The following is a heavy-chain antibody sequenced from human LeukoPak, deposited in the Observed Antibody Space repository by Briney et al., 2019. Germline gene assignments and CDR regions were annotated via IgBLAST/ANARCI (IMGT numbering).Heavy chain of an antibody. D-gene: IGHD6-13*01. J-gene: IGHJ4*02. CDR3: ARAKTQQLSSLNY. CDR1: GYSFTGYS. CDR2: INPNSGGT. V-gene: IGHV1-2*02. Sequence: ASAKVSCKASGYSFTGYSIHWVRQAPGQGLEWMGYINPNSGGTNYAQKFQGRVTMTRVTSMRTAYMELNRLRSDDTAVYYCARAKTQQLSSLNYWGQGTLVTVSS.